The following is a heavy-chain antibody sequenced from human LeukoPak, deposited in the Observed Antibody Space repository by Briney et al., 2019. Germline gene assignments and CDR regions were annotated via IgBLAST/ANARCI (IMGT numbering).Heavy chain of an antibody. Sequence: SETLSLTCAVYGGSFSGYYWSWIRQPPGKGLEWIGEINHSGSTNYNPSLKSQVTISVDTSKNQFSLKLSSVTAADTAVYYCARVTLWFGELSGSWFDPWGQGTLVTVSS. J-gene: IGHJ5*02. CDR3: ARVTLWFGELSGSWFDP. V-gene: IGHV4-34*01. CDR2: INHSGST. CDR1: GGSFSGYY. D-gene: IGHD3-10*01.